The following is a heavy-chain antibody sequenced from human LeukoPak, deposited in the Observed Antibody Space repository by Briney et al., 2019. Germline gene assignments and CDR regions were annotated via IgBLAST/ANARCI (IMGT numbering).Heavy chain of an antibody. D-gene: IGHD6-13*01. V-gene: IGHV4-59*12. CDR3: ARGIAGGYAFDI. CDR1: GGSISSYY. CDR2: IYHSGST. J-gene: IGHJ3*02. Sequence: PSETLSLTCTVSGGSISSYYWSWIRQPPGKGLEWIGYIYHSGSTYYNPSLKSRVTISVDRSKNQFSLKLSSVTAADTAVYYCARGIAGGYAFDIWGQGTMVTVSS.